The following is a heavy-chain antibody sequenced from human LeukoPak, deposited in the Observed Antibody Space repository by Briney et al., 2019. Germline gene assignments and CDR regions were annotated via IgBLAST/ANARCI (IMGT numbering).Heavy chain of an antibody. J-gene: IGHJ4*02. D-gene: IGHD3-3*01. Sequence: GRSLRLSCAASGFTFSSYAMHWVRQAPGKGLEWVAVISYDGSNKYYADSVKGRFTISRDNSKNTLYLQMDSLRAEDTAVYYCARGSRDVDYDFWSGSPPFDYWGQGTLVTVSS. CDR1: GFTFSSYA. V-gene: IGHV3-30-3*01. CDR3: ARGSRDVDYDFWSGSPPFDY. CDR2: ISYDGSNK.